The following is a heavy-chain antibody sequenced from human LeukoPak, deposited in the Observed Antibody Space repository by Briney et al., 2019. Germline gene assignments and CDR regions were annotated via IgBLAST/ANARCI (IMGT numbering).Heavy chain of an antibody. V-gene: IGHV3-73*01. CDR3: TRGGTTDQYFDY. D-gene: IGHD1-14*01. CDR2: MRSKTNDYTT. Sequence: GGSLRLSCAASGFSFSGYGINRVRQASGQGLEWVGRMRSKTNDYTTTYAASVRGRFTVSRDDSKNTAYLQMNSLKIEDTAVYYCTRGGTTDQYFDYWGQGTLVTVSS. CDR1: GFSFSGYG. J-gene: IGHJ4*02.